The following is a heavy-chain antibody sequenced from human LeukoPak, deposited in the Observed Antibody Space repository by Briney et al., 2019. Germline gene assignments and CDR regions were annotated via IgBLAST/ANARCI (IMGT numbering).Heavy chain of an antibody. CDR2: IYTSGGT. J-gene: IGHJ3*02. CDR3: ARTVAEEAFDI. D-gene: IGHD6-19*01. CDR1: GSSISSYY. Sequence: SQTLSLTCTVSGSSISSYYWSWIRQRAGKGLEWIGRIYTSGGTNYNPSLKSRVTMSVDTSKTQLSLKLSSVTAADTAVYYCARTVAEEAFDIWGQGTMVTVSS. V-gene: IGHV4-4*07.